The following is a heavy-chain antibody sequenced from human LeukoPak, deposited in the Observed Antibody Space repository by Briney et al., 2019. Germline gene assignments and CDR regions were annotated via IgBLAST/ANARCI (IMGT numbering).Heavy chain of an antibody. D-gene: IGHD3-22*01. CDR1: GFTFASYA. Sequence: GGSLRLSCVASGFTFASYAMGWVRQDPGKGLEWVAAIGGSGGTTHYADSVKGRFTISRDNSKNTLYLQMHSLRAEDTALYYCAKVSLVVITTGAIDYWGQGTLVTVSS. CDR2: IGGSGGTT. CDR3: AKVSLVVITTGAIDY. V-gene: IGHV3-23*01. J-gene: IGHJ4*02.